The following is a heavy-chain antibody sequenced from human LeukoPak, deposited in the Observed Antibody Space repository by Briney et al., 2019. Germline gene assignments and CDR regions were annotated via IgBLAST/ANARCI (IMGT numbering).Heavy chain of an antibody. CDR3: ASVTYSDTSSDFDY. Sequence: ASVTVSCKASGYTFTGYYMHWVRRAPGQGLEWMGWINPNSGGTNYAQKFQGRVTMTRDTSTSTAYMELSRLTTDDTAVYYCASVTYSDTSSDFDYWGQGALVTVSS. D-gene: IGHD2-21*02. CDR2: INPNSGGT. V-gene: IGHV1-2*02. J-gene: IGHJ4*02. CDR1: GYTFTGYY.